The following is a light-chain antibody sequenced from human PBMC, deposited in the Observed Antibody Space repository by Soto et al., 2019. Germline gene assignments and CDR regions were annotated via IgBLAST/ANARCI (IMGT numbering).Light chain of an antibody. J-gene: IGKJ1*01. CDR1: QNIDTY. CDR3: HQPYILPRT. V-gene: IGKV1-39*01. CDR2: NAF. Sequence: DIQMTQSPSSLSASVGDRVTITCRTSQNIDTYLKWYQQKPGKAPRLLIYNAFILHSGVPSRFSGSGSVTDFTLTISSLQPEDFATYYCHQPYILPRTFGQGTRVEI.